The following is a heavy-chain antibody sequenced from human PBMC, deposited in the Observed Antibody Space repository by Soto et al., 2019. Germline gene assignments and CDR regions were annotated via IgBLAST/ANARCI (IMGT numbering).Heavy chain of an antibody. V-gene: IGHV4-39*01. Sequence: QLQLQESGPGLVKPSEPLSLTCTVSGGSISSSSYYWGWIRQPPGKGLEWIGSIYYSGSTYYNPSLKSRVTLSVDSSKNQFSLKLSSVTAADTAVYYCARRAVDITGAGFDYWGQGTLVTVSS. D-gene: IGHD6-19*01. CDR3: ARRAVDITGAGFDY. J-gene: IGHJ4*02. CDR2: IYYSGST. CDR1: GGSISSSSYY.